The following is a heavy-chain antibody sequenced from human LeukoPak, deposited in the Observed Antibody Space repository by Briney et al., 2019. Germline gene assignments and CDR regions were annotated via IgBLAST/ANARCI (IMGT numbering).Heavy chain of an antibody. CDR1: GGSFSGYY. CDR3: ARHYYFLARYYFDY. V-gene: IGHV4-34*01. Sequence: PSETLSLTCAVYGGSFSGYYWSWIRQPPGKGLEWIGEINHSGSTNYNPSLKSRVTISVDTSKNQFSLKLSSVTAADTAVYYCARHYYFLARYYFDYWGQGTLVTVSS. D-gene: IGHD3-10*01. J-gene: IGHJ4*02. CDR2: INHSGST.